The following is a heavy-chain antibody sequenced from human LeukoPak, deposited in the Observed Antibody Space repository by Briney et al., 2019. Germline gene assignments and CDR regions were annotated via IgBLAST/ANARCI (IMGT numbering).Heavy chain of an antibody. V-gene: IGHV3-21*01. CDR1: GFTFSSYS. D-gene: IGHD3-9*01. CDR3: ARSPPLRRYFDC. J-gene: IGHJ4*02. Sequence: PGGSLRLACAAAGFTFSSYSMSWVRQARGKGRGWDSSISSSSSYIYYADSVKGRFTISRDNAKNSLYLQMNSLRAEDTAVYYCARSPPLRRYFDCWGQGTLVTVSS. CDR2: ISSSSSYI.